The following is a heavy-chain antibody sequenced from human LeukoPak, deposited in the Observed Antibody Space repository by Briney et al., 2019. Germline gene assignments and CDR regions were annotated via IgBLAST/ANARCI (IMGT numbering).Heavy chain of an antibody. V-gene: IGHV3-30*02. Sequence: GGSLRLSCAASGFTFSSYGMHWVRQAPGKGLEWVAFIRYDGSNKYYADSVKGRFTISRDNSKNTLYLQMNSLRAEDTAVYYCAKAARFFGGVVPAFQHWGQGTLVTVSS. CDR3: AKAARFFGGVVPAFQH. CDR1: GFTFSSYG. CDR2: IRYDGSNK. D-gene: IGHD2-2*01. J-gene: IGHJ1*01.